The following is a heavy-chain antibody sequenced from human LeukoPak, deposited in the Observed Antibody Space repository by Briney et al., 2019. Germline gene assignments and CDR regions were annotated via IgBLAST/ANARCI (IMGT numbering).Heavy chain of an antibody. Sequence: PGGSLRLSCVVSGFSFTNAWMSWVRQAPGKGLDWVGRIRTEADGGTADYAAPVKGRFTISRDDSKNTLFLQMNSLESEDTAVYYCTKTSPDFDYWGQGILVTVRS. CDR2: IRTEADGGTA. J-gene: IGHJ4*02. CDR1: GFSFTNAW. CDR3: TKTSPDFDY. V-gene: IGHV3-15*05.